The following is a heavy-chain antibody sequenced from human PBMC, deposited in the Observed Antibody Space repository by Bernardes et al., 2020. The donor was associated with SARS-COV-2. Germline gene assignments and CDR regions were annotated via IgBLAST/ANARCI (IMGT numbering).Heavy chain of an antibody. CDR2: INPNSGGT. CDR1: GYTFIGYY. Sequence: ASVKVSCKASGYTFIGYYMHWVRQAPGQGLEWMGWINPNSGGTNYAQNFQGWVTMTRDTSISTAYMELSRLRSDDTAVYYCAREVPIEDSGSHPYYFDYWGQGTLVTVSS. D-gene: IGHD1-26*01. J-gene: IGHJ4*02. CDR3: AREVPIEDSGSHPYYFDY. V-gene: IGHV1-2*04.